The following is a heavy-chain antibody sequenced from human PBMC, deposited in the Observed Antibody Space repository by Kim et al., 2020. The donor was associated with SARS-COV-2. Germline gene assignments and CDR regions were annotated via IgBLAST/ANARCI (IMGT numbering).Heavy chain of an antibody. Sequence: KKYYADSVKGRFTISRDNSKNTLYLQMNSLRAEDTAVYYCARSDGYSYFDYWGQGTLVTVSS. CDR3: ARSDGYSYFDY. J-gene: IGHJ4*02. CDR2: KK. D-gene: IGHD2-15*01. V-gene: IGHV3-30*01.